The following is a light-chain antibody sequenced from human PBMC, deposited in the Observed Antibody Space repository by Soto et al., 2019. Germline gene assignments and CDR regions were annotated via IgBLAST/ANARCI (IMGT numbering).Light chain of an antibody. CDR3: QQYGRSPWT. Sequence: EIVLTQSPGTLSLSPGERATLSCRAGQSASSRYLAWYQQKPGQAPRLLIYGASSRATGIPDRFRGSGSGTDFTLTISRLEPEDFGVYYCQQYGRSPWTFGQGTKVEIK. J-gene: IGKJ1*01. CDR1: QSASSRY. V-gene: IGKV3-20*01. CDR2: GAS.